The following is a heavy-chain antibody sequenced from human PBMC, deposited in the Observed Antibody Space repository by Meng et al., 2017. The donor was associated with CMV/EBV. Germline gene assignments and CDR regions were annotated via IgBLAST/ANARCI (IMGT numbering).Heavy chain of an antibody. Sequence: LSLTGAASGFTFSSYAMSWVRQAPGKGLEWVSAISGSGGSTYYADSVKGRFTISRDNSKNTLYLQMNSLRAEDTAVYYCAKDCSGGSCYLDWFDPWGQGTLVTVSS. CDR1: GFTFSSYA. V-gene: IGHV3-23*01. CDR2: ISGSGGST. D-gene: IGHD2-15*01. CDR3: AKDCSGGSCYLDWFDP. J-gene: IGHJ5*02.